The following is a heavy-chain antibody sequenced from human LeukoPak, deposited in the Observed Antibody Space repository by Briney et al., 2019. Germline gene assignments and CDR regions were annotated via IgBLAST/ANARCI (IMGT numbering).Heavy chain of an antibody. CDR2: IYTDGNT. V-gene: IGHV3-53*01. J-gene: IGHJ4*02. CDR1: GGSFSGYY. CDR3: AREQPPGVYFDY. D-gene: IGHD3-10*01. Sequence: ETLSLTCAVYGGSFSGYYWSWVRQAPGKGLEWVSIIYTDGNTYNADSVKGRFTISRDNSKNTLYLQMNSLRAEDTAVYYCAREQPPGVYFDYWGQGTLVTVSS.